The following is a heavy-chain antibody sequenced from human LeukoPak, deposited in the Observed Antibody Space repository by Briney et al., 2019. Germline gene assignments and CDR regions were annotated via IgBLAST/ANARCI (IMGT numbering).Heavy chain of an antibody. CDR3: ARGGCSSTSCYTGEDWFDP. J-gene: IGHJ5*02. CDR2: MNPNSGNT. Sequence: ASVKVSCKASGYTFTSYDINWVRQATGQGLEWMGWMNPNSGNTGYAQKFQGSVTMTRNTSISTAYMELSSLRSDDTAVYYCARGGCSSTSCYTGEDWFDPWGQGTLVTVSS. D-gene: IGHD2-2*02. CDR1: GYTFTSYD. V-gene: IGHV1-8*01.